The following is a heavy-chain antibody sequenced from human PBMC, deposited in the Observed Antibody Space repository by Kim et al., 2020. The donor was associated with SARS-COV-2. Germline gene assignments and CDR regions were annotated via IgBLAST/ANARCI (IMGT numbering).Heavy chain of an antibody. V-gene: IGHV3-43*02. Sequence: GGSLRLSCAASGFTFDDYAMHWVRQAPGKGLEWVSLISGDGGSTYYADSVKGRFTISRDNSKNSLYLQMNSLRTEDTALYYCAKDRLYCSSTSCDYYYGMDVWGQGTTVTVSS. J-gene: IGHJ6*02. D-gene: IGHD2-2*01. CDR2: ISGDGGST. CDR1: GFTFDDYA. CDR3: AKDRLYCSSTSCDYYYGMDV.